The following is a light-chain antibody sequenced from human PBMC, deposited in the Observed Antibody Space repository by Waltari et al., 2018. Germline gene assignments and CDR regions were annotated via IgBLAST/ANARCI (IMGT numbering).Light chain of an antibody. J-gene: IGKJ1*01. CDR3: QHYLRLPVT. CDR1: QSVSRA. V-gene: IGKV3-20*01. Sequence: EILLTQSPGTLSLSLGESATLSCRASQSVSRALAWYQQKPGQAPRLLIYGASTRATGIPDRFSGSGSGTDFSLTISRLEPDDFAVYYCQHYLRLPVTFGQGTTVEI. CDR2: GAS.